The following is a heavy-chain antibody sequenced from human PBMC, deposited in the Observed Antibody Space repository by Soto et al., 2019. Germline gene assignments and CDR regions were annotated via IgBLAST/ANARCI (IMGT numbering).Heavy chain of an antibody. V-gene: IGHV3-23*01. D-gene: IGHD6-6*01. J-gene: IGHJ6*02. CDR3: AKDHIRQLVQGNYYYYGLDV. CDR2: ISGSGGDT. Sequence: EVKLLESGGGLVQPGGSLRLSCAASGFTFDTYAMSWVPQAPGKGLECVSIISGSGGDTYHGDSGKGRFTVSRDNSKNTMYLQMNGLRAEDTAVYYCAKDHIRQLVQGNYYYYGLDVWGQGTTVTVSS. CDR1: GFTFDTYA.